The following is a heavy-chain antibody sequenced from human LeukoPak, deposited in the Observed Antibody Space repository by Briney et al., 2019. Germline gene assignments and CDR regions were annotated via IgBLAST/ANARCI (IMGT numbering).Heavy chain of an antibody. CDR3: AKASAMIVVVSKHFDY. CDR1: GLTFSSYW. J-gene: IGHJ4*02. V-gene: IGHV3-23*01. D-gene: IGHD3-22*01. Sequence: GGSLRLSCAASGLTFSSYWMHWVRQAPGKGLVWVSAISGSGGSTYYADSVKGRFTISRDNSKNTLYLQMNSLRAEDTAVYYCAKASAMIVVVSKHFDYWGQGTLVTVSS. CDR2: ISGSGGST.